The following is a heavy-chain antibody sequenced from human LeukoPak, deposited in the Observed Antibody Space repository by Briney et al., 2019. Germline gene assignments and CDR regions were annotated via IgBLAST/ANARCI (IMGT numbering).Heavy chain of an antibody. Sequence: GGSLRLSCAASGFTFSSYAMSWVRQAPGKGLEWVSAISGSGGSTYYADSVKGRYTISRDNSKNTLYLQMNSLRAEDTAVYYCAKDLGSYYDFDYWGQGTLVTVSS. CDR1: GFTFSSYA. CDR3: AKDLGSYYDFDY. V-gene: IGHV3-23*01. J-gene: IGHJ4*02. CDR2: ISGSGGST. D-gene: IGHD1-26*01.